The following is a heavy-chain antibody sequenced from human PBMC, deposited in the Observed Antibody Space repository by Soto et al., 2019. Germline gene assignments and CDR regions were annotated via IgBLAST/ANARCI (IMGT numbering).Heavy chain of an antibody. D-gene: IGHD1-26*01. J-gene: IGHJ4*02. Sequence: QVQLVESGGGVVQPGRSLRLSCAASGFTFSSYGIHWVRQAPGKGLEWVAVISYDGSNKYYADSVKGRFTISRDNSKNTLYLQMNSLRAEDTAVYYCAKVFVGATRIDYWGQGTLVTVSS. V-gene: IGHV3-30*18. CDR2: ISYDGSNK. CDR1: GFTFSSYG. CDR3: AKVFVGATRIDY.